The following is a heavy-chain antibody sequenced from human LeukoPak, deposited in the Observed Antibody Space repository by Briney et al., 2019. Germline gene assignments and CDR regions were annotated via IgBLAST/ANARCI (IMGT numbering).Heavy chain of an antibody. CDR3: ARVFYAKDIVVVPAYYYYYLDV. V-gene: IGHV1-2*02. D-gene: IGHD2-2*01. Sequence: ASVKVSCKASVYTFTGYYMHWVRQAPGQGLEWMGWINPNSGGTNYAQKVQGRVTMTRDTSISTAYMEVSRLRSDDTAVYYCARVFYAKDIVVVPAYYYYYLDVWGKGTTVTVSS. CDR2: INPNSGGT. J-gene: IGHJ6*03. CDR1: VYTFTGYY.